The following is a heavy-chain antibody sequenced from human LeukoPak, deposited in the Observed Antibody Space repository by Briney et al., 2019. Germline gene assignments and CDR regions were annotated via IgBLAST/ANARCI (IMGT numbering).Heavy chain of an antibody. J-gene: IGHJ5*02. V-gene: IGHV4-4*07. CDR1: GGSISSYY. CDR2: IYTSGST. D-gene: IGHD3-10*01. Sequence: PSETLSLTCTVSGGSISSYYWSWIRQPAGKGLEWIGRIYTSGSTNYNPSLKSRVIISVDTSKNQFSLKLSSVTAADTAVYYCARGEEIEWFGENNWFDPWGQGTLVTVSS. CDR3: ARGEEIEWFGENNWFDP.